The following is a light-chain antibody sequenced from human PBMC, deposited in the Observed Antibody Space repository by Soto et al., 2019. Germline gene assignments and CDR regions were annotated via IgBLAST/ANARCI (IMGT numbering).Light chain of an antibody. CDR2: QTS. CDR1: QYINTR. Sequence: EVVLTQSPATLSSFPGDRFTLSCRASQYINTRLAWYQHRPGQAPRLLIYQTSTRATGIPARFSGSGSGTEFTLTISSLQSEDFEVYYCQQYNNWPPAFGQGTKVDIK. V-gene: IGKV3-15*01. CDR3: QQYNNWPPA. J-gene: IGKJ1*01.